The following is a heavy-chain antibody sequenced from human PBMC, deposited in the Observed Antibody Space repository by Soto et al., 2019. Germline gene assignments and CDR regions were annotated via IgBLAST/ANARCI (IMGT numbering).Heavy chain of an antibody. V-gene: IGHV1-18*01. CDR1: GYTFNSNG. Sequence: QVQMVQSGAEVKKPGASVKVSCKASGYTFNSNGLSWVRQAPGQGLEWMGRISAYNYNTNYAQKLQGRVTMNTDTSACTAYMATGSVRSDDTAVYACARVVGALGHWFDAWGQGTLVTVSS. CDR3: ARVVGALGHWFDA. CDR2: ISAYNYNT. J-gene: IGHJ5*02. D-gene: IGHD1-26*01.